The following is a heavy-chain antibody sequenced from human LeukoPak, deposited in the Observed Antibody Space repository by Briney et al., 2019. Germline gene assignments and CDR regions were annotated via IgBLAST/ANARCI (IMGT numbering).Heavy chain of an antibody. CDR1: GFTFSSYW. CDR2: IKQDGSEK. V-gene: IGHV3-7*01. J-gene: IGHJ4*02. CDR3: AREGTHSSSWYEGPDY. Sequence: GSLRLSCAASGFTFSSYWMSWVRQAPGKGLEWAANIKQDGSEKYYVDSVKGRFTISRDNAKNSLYLQMNSLRAEDTAVYYCAREGTHSSSWYEGPDYWGQGTLVTVSS. D-gene: IGHD6-13*01.